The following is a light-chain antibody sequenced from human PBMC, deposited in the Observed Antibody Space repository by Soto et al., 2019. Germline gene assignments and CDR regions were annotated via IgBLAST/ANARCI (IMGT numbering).Light chain of an antibody. CDR2: KNN. Sequence: QSVLTQPPSASGTLGQRVIISCSGSSSNLGSNYVYWYQQLPGTAPKLLIYKNNQRPSGVPDRLSGSKSGTSASLAISGLRSEDEADYYCATWDDSLSGGVFGTGTKLTVL. CDR1: SSNLGSNY. J-gene: IGLJ1*01. V-gene: IGLV1-47*01. CDR3: ATWDDSLSGGV.